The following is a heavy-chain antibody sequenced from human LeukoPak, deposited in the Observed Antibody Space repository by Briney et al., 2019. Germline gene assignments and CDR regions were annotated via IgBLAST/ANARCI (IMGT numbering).Heavy chain of an antibody. Sequence: GRSLRLSCAASGFTFSIYGMHWVRQAPGKGLEWVAVIWYDGSNKYYADSVKGRFTISRDNSKNTLYLQMNSLRAEDTAVYYCARDVFSIAAAGTGMGYWGQGTLVTVSS. D-gene: IGHD6-13*01. CDR1: GFTFSIYG. J-gene: IGHJ4*02. CDR3: ARDVFSIAAAGTGMGY. V-gene: IGHV3-33*01. CDR2: IWYDGSNK.